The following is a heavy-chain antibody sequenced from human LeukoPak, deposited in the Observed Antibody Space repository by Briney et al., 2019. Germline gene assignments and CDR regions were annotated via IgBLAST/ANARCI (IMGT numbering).Heavy chain of an antibody. CDR2: IWYDGSNE. V-gene: IGHV3-33*01. Sequence: GGSLRLSCAASGFTFSTYDMHWVRQAPGKGQEWVALIWYDGSNEKYADSVKGRFTISRDNSKNTLHLQMNSLRAEDTAVYYCARVSGYSSRWYFDYWGQGTLVTVSS. CDR1: GFTFSTYD. D-gene: IGHD6-13*01. J-gene: IGHJ4*02. CDR3: ARVSGYSSRWYFDY.